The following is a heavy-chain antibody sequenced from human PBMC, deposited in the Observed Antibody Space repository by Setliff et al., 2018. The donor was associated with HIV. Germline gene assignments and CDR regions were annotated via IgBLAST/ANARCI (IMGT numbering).Heavy chain of an antibody. V-gene: IGHV1-8*03. CDR3: ARGDSNDYVWGSYMRAYYYYGMDV. J-gene: IGHJ6*01. Sequence: GASVKVSCKASGYTFTSYDINWVRQATGQGLEWMGWMNPNSGNTGYAQKFQGRVTITRNTSISTAYMELSSLRSEDTAVYYCARGDSNDYVWGSYMRAYYYYGMDVWG. D-gene: IGHD3-16*01. CDR2: MNPNSGNT. CDR1: GYTFTSYD.